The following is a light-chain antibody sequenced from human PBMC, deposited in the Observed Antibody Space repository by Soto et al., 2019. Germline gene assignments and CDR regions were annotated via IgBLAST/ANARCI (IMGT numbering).Light chain of an antibody. Sequence: QSALTQPASVSVSPGQSITSSCTGTSSDIGAYNYVSWYQQHPGKAPKLLIYEVTNRPSGVSDRFSGSKSGNTASLTISGLQAEDEANYYCNSYTTLSNRVFGTGTKVTVL. J-gene: IGLJ1*01. CDR2: EVT. CDR3: NSYTTLSNRV. V-gene: IGLV2-14*01. CDR1: SSDIGAYNY.